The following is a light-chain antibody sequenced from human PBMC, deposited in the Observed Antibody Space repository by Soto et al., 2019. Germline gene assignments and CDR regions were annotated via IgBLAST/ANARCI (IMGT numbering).Light chain of an antibody. Sequence: EMVVTQSPATLSVSPGERATLSCRASQDVSSNLAWYQQKPGQAPSLLIYGASTRATGTPARFSGRGSGTEFTLTISSLQSEDYAVYFCQQYIRWPLTFGGGTKVEI. CDR1: QDVSSN. CDR2: GAS. J-gene: IGKJ4*01. V-gene: IGKV3-15*01. CDR3: QQYIRWPLT.